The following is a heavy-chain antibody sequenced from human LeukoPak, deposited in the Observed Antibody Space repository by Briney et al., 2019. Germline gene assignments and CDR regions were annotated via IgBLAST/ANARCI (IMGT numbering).Heavy chain of an antibody. Sequence: SETLSLTCTVSGYSISSGYFWGWIRQPPGKGLEWIAIIHSGESPYYSPSLESRVTMAIDTSKNQLSLKLNSVTAADTAVYYCARPYTSDYRGAFDIWGQGTMVTVSS. CDR2: IHSGESP. J-gene: IGHJ3*02. V-gene: IGHV4-38-2*02. D-gene: IGHD6-19*01. CDR1: GYSISSGYF. CDR3: ARPYTSDYRGAFDI.